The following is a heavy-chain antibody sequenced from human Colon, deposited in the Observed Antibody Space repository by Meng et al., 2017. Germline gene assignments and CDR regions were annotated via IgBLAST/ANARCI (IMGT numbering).Heavy chain of an antibody. V-gene: IGHV3-74*01. CDR3: VCFGGFSGFDP. Sequence: VYLVESGRRLLQPGRSLRLSCLASGFSIRSHYLHWLRPAPGKGLQSLSRINSDGGGRTYADFVNGRFTITRDNAKNTLYLHMNSLTAEASAVYHCVCFGGFSGFDPWGQGILVTVSS. CDR1: GFSIRSHY. CDR2: INSDGGGR. D-gene: IGHD6-25*01. J-gene: IGHJ5*02.